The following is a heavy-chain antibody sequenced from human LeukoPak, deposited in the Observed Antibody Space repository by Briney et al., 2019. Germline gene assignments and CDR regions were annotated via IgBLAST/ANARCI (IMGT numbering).Heavy chain of an antibody. D-gene: IGHD3-22*01. CDR3: AREDGLIDSSGCLDY. V-gene: IGHV1-18*01. CDR1: GYTFTSYG. Sequence: GASVKVSCKASGYTFTSYGIGWVRQAPGQGLEWMGWISAYNGNTNYAQKLQGRVTMTTDTSTSTAYMELRSLRSDDTAVYYCAREDGLIDSSGCLDYWGQGTLVTVSS. J-gene: IGHJ4*02. CDR2: ISAYNGNT.